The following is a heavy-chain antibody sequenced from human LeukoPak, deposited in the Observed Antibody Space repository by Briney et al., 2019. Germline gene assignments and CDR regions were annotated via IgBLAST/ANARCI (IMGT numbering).Heavy chain of an antibody. D-gene: IGHD1-26*01. V-gene: IGHV3-11*04. CDR3: ARAMGAPPPYDTLDI. CDR2: IDAGSGII. J-gene: IGHJ3*02. Sequence: GGSLRLSCAASGFTFSDYYMSWIRQAPGKGLEWVSYIDAGSGIIYYADSVEGRFTISRDNAKNSMTLQMDSLRAEDAAVYYCARAMGAPPPYDTLDIWGQGTVVAVSS. CDR1: GFTFSDYY.